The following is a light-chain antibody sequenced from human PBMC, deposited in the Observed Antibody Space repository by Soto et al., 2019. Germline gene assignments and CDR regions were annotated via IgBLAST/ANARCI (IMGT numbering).Light chain of an antibody. Sequence: DIQMTQSPSTLSASVGDRVTITCRASQSIVSWLAWYQQKPGKAPKLLMYKASTLESGVPSRFSGSGSETEFTLTISSLQPDDFATYYCQQYSASSGTFGQGTKVEIK. CDR2: KAS. CDR3: QQYSASSGT. CDR1: QSIVSW. J-gene: IGKJ1*01. V-gene: IGKV1-5*03.